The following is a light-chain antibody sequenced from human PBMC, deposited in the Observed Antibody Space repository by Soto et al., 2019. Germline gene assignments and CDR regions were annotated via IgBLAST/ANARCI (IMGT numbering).Light chain of an antibody. V-gene: IGKV1D-16*01. CDR3: RQYQRYPPS. J-gene: IGKJ4*01. Sequence: DIQMTQSPSALSASVGDRATITCRASQSISSWLAWFQQKPGKAPKSLIYGATSLQRGVPSRFSGSGGDTDFSLTISSLQPEDIATYYCRQYQRYPPSFGGGTKVDIK. CDR1: QSISSW. CDR2: GAT.